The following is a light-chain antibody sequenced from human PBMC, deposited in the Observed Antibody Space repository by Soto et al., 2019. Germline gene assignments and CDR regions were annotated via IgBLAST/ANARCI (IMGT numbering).Light chain of an antibody. CDR2: GAS. CDR3: QQYRT. V-gene: IGKV3-20*01. Sequence: EIVLTQSPGTLSLSPGERATLSCRASQSVSSSYLAWYQQKPGQAPRLLIYGASSRATGIPDRFSGSGPGTDFTLTISRLEPEDFAVYYCQQYRTFGQGTKVDIK. J-gene: IGKJ1*01. CDR1: QSVSSSY.